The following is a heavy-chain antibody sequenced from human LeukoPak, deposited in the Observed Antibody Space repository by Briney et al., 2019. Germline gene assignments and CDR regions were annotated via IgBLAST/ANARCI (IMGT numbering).Heavy chain of an antibody. J-gene: IGHJ4*02. D-gene: IGHD2-8*01. CDR1: GFTSSDYW. Sequence: PGGSLRLSCIASGFTSSDYWMSWVRQAPGKGLEWVAKIKPDGSEKYYVDSVKGRFSISRDNAKKSLYLQMNSLRVEDTAVYYCGRGGSQRVSSWGQGTLVTVSS. CDR3: GRGGSQRVSS. CDR2: IKPDGSEK. V-gene: IGHV3-7*01.